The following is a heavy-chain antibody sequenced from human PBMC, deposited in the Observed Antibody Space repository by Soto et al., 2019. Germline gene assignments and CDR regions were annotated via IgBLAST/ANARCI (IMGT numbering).Heavy chain of an antibody. CDR2: VYDSGST. CDR1: GGSISSNY. D-gene: IGHD6-13*01. CDR3: ARYRREAVAGYTLDN. V-gene: IGHV4-59*01. J-gene: IGHJ4*02. Sequence: SETLSLTCTVSGGSISSNYWTWIRQPPGKGLEWIGYVYDSGSTNYNPSLKSRVTISEDTSKSQFSLKVNSMTAADTAVYYCARYRREAVAGYTLDNWGQGILVTVSS.